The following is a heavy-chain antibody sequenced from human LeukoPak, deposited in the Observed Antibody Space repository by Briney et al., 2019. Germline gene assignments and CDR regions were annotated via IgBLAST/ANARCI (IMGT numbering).Heavy chain of an antibody. CDR2: IKKRSDGGTT. J-gene: IGHJ3*01. Sequence: GGSLRLSCAASGFTFNNAWMNRVRQAPGKGLEWVGRIKKRSDGGTTDYAAPVKDRFIISRDDSQDMLYLQMNTLKTEDTAVYYCTRDWYHAFDFWGQGTVVTVSS. CDR3: TRDWYHAFDF. V-gene: IGHV3-15*07. D-gene: IGHD3-9*01. CDR1: GFTFNNAW.